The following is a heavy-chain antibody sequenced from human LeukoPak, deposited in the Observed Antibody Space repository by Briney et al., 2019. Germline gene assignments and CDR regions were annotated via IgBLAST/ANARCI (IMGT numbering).Heavy chain of an antibody. CDR2: INHSGST. D-gene: IGHD1-7*01. V-gene: IGHV4-34*01. Sequence: SETLSLTCAVYGGSFRGYYWSWIRQPPGKGLEWIGEINHSGSTNYNPSLKSRVTISVDTSKNQFSLKLSSVTAADTAVYYCARGFNWNYQTNWFDPWGQGTLVTVSS. CDR3: ARGFNWNYQTNWFDP. J-gene: IGHJ5*02. CDR1: GGSFRGYY.